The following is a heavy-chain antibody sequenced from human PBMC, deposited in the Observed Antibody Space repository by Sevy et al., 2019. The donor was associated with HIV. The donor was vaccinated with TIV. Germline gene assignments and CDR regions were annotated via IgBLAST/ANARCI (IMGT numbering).Heavy chain of an antibody. CDR1: GFAFYDYS. V-gene: IGHV3-23*01. CDR3: AREGCTRPHDY. CDR2: LSFGCGKI. D-gene: IGHD2-8*01. J-gene: IGHJ4*02. Sequence: GESLKISCAASGFAFYDYSMSWIRQAPGKGLEWVATLSFGCGKINYADSVKGRFTISRDNSKKSFYLQMDNLRVEDTALYYCAREGCTRPHDYWGQGTRVTVSS.